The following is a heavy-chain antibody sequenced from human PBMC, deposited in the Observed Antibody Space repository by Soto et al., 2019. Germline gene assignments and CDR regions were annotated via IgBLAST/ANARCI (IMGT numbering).Heavy chain of an antibody. CDR1: GYTFTSYA. V-gene: IGHV1-3*01. Sequence: GASVKVSCKASGYTFTSYAMHWVRQAPGQRLEWMGWINAGNGNTKYSQKFQGRVTITRDASTSTAYMELSSLRSEDTAVYYCARGRLQVVTPGIDYIWFDPWGQGTLVNV. CDR2: INAGNGNT. CDR3: ARGRLQVVTPGIDYIWFDP. D-gene: IGHD2-21*02. J-gene: IGHJ5*02.